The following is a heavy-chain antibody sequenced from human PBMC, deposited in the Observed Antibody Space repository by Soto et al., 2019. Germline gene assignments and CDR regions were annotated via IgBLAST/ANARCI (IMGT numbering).Heavy chain of an antibody. D-gene: IGHD6-13*01. Sequence: ASVKVSCKASGYTFTSYYMHWVRQAPGQGLEWMGIINPSGGSTSYAQKFQGRVTMTRDTSTSTVYMELSSLRSEDTAVYYCARGGRIAAAGRDFDYWGQGTLVTVSS. J-gene: IGHJ4*02. CDR1: GYTFTSYY. CDR3: ARGGRIAAAGRDFDY. CDR2: INPSGGST. V-gene: IGHV1-46*03.